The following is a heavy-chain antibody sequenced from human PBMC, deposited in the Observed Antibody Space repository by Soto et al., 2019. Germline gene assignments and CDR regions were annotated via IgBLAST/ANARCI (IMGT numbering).Heavy chain of an antibody. CDR2: LNHSGST. Sequence: QVQLQQWGAGLLKPSETLSLTCAVYGGSFSGYYWSWIRQPPGKGLEWIGELNHSGSTNYNPTLKRRAAISVDTSTNQFSLKLCSVTAADTAVDYWARGPGWGNWVDPWGQGTLVTVSS. V-gene: IGHV4-34*01. D-gene: IGHD3-16*01. J-gene: IGHJ5*02. CDR3: ARGPGWGNWVDP. CDR1: GGSFSGYY.